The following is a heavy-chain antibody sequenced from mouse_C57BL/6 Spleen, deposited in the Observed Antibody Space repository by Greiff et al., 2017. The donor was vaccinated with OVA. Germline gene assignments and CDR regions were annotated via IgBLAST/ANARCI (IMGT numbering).Heavy chain of an antibody. CDR1: GFTFSDYG. D-gene: IGHD2-3*01. CDR3: AKDDGSLYWYFDV. CDR2: ISSGSSTI. J-gene: IGHJ1*03. V-gene: IGHV5-17*01. Sequence: DVKLVESGGGLVKPGGSLKLSCAASGFTFSDYGMHWVRQAPEKGLEWVAYISSGSSTIYYADTVKGRFTISRDNAKNTLFLQMTSLRSEDTAMYYCAKDDGSLYWYFDVWGTGTTVTVSS.